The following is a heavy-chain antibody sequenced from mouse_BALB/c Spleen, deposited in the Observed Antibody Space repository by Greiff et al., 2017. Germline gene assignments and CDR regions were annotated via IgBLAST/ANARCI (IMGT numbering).Heavy chain of an antibody. CDR3: TRGGGNYVLFAY. CDR1: GYTFTSYY. Sequence: QVQLKQSGAELVKPGASVKLSCKASGYTFTSYYMYWVKQRPGQGLEWIGGINPSNGGTNFNEKFKSKATLTVDKSSSTAYMQLSSLTSEDSAVYYCTRGGGNYVLFAYWGQGTLVTVSA. J-gene: IGHJ3*01. V-gene: IGHV1S81*02. D-gene: IGHD2-1*01. CDR2: INPSNGGT.